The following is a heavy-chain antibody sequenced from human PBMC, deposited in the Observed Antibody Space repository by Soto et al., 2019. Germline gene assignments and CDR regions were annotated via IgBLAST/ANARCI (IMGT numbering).Heavy chain of an antibody. V-gene: IGHV1-2*02. CDR1: GYTFTGYY. J-gene: IGHJ4*02. D-gene: IGHD6-13*01. CDR3: ARDLYGSAWYFFEH. CDR2: VKPSTGDT. Sequence: QVQLVQSGPEVRKPGASVKVSCQAAGYTFTGYYIHWVRQAPGQGLEWMGWVKPSTGDTDYAQKFQGRVTMTRDTSDNTAYMQVNSLRTDDTAVYYCARDLYGSAWYFFEHWGQGTPVAVSS.